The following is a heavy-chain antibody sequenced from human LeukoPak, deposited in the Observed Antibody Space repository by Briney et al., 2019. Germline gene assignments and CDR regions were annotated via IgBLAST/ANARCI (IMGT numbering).Heavy chain of an antibody. J-gene: IGHJ6*02. D-gene: IGHD3-9*01. Sequence: GSSLTLSCAPSRFTLIIYGMHWVQRAPGKGLEWVAVISYDGSNKYYADSVKGRFTISRDNTNNTLYLQMNSLRPEDTGVYYCARGDYDILTASYYGMDVWGQGTTVTVSS. CDR3: ARGDYDILTASYYGMDV. V-gene: IGHV3-30*03. CDR1: RFTLIIYG. CDR2: ISYDGSNK.